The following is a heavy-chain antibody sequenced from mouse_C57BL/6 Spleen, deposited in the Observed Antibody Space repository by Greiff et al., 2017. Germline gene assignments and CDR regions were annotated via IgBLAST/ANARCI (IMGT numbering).Heavy chain of an antibody. CDR3: ARKNLNYYDPYYYAMDY. Sequence: QVQLQQSGPELVKPGASVKISCKASGYAFSSSWMNWVKQRPGKGLEWIGRIYPGDGDTNYNGKFKGKATLTADKSSSTAYMQLSSLTSEDSAVYVCARKNLNYYDPYYYAMDYWGQGTSVTVSS. D-gene: IGHD2-4*01. CDR2: IYPGDGDT. CDR1: GYAFSSSW. V-gene: IGHV1-82*01. J-gene: IGHJ4*01.